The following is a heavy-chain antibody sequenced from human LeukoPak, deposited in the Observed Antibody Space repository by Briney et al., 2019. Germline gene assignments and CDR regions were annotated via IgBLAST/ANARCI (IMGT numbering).Heavy chain of an antibody. D-gene: IGHD6-6*01. CDR3: AKSGKYSSSSGYIDS. V-gene: IGHV3-9*01. CDR1: GFTFKNYA. CDR2: ISWNSCNL. Sequence: PGRSLRLSCASSGFTFKNYAMHWVRQAPAKGLEWVSGISWNSCNLDYSDSVKGRFTLSRDNAKHSLFLQMNSLREENTAFYYCAKSGKYSSSSGYIDSWGHGTPVTVSS. J-gene: IGHJ4*01.